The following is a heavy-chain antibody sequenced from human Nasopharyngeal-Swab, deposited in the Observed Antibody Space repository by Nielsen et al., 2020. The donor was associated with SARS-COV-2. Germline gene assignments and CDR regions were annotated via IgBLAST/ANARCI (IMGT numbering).Heavy chain of an antibody. J-gene: IGHJ3*02. CDR3: TSLMITLGGVIANDAFDI. V-gene: IGHV3-73*01. D-gene: IGHD3-16*02. CDR2: IRSKANSYAT. Sequence: WIRQPPGKGLEWVGRIRSKANSYATAYAASVKGRFTISRDDSKNTAYLQMNSLKTEDTAVYYCTSLMITLGGVIANDAFDIWGQGTMVTVSS.